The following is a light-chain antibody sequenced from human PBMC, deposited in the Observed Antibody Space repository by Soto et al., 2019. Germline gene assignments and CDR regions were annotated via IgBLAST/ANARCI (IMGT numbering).Light chain of an antibody. V-gene: IGKV4-1*01. CDR2: WAS. CDR1: QSVFFTSNNKNY. Sequence: DIVMTQSPDSLAVSLGGRATINCKSSQSVFFTSNNKNYLAWYQQKPGQPPKLLIYWASTRESGVPDRFSGSGSAKDVAVASTSLQAEDVALYYCQQYYSSHRTVGQWTKVDIK. CDR3: QQYYSSHRT. J-gene: IGKJ1*01.